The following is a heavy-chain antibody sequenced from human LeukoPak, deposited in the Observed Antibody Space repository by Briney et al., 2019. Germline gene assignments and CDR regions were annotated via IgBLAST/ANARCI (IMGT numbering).Heavy chain of an antibody. CDR1: GGSISNYY. V-gene: IGHV4-59*01. J-gene: IGHJ3*02. CDR3: ARDEGFGEFIDI. D-gene: IGHD3-10*01. CDR2: IYYSGST. Sequence: PSETLSLTCTVSGGSISNYYWSWIRQPPGKGLEWIGYIYYSGSTNYNPSLKSRVTISVDTSKNQFSLKLSSVTAADTAVYYCARDEGFGEFIDIWGQGTMVTVSS.